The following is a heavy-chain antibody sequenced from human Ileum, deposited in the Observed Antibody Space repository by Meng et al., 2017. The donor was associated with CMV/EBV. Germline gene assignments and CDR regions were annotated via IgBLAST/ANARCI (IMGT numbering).Heavy chain of an antibody. Sequence: QLEEPGPGMGKPSQTLPLPCTVSGGSISSGDYYWNWIRQPPGKGLEWIGYIYYSGSTYFNPSLKSRVTISVDTSKNQFSLKLNSVTAADTAVYYCARQEELWGYFDYWGQGTLVTVSS. V-gene: IGHV4-30-4*08. J-gene: IGHJ4*02. CDR1: GGSISSGDYY. CDR2: IYYSGST. CDR3: ARQEELWGYFDY. D-gene: IGHD1-7*01.